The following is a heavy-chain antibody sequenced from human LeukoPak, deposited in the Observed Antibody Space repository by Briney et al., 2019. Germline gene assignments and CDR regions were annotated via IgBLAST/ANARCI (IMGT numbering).Heavy chain of an antibody. D-gene: IGHD2-21*01. CDR2: IIPIFGTA. CDR3: ASSFNPYSLTNWFDP. CDR1: GGTFSSYA. Sequence: SVKVSCKASGGTFSSYAISWVRQAPGQGLEWMGGIIPIFGTANYAQKFQGRVTITTDESTSTAYMELSSLRSEDTAVYYCASSFNPYSLTNWFDPWGQGTLVTVSS. J-gene: IGHJ5*02. V-gene: IGHV1-69*05.